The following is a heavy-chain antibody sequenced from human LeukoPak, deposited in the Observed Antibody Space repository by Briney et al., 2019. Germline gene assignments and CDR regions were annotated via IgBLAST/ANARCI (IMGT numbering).Heavy chain of an antibody. CDR1: GFTFSSYS. Sequence: GGSLRLSCAASGFTFSSYSMNWVRQAPGKGLEWVSYISSSSSTIYYADSVKGRFTISRNNAKNSLYLQMNSLRAEDTAVYYCARDQGGRYYDSSGYLGYWGQGTLVTVSS. CDR2: ISSSSSTI. CDR3: ARDQGGRYYDSSGYLGY. J-gene: IGHJ4*02. D-gene: IGHD3-22*01. V-gene: IGHV3-48*01.